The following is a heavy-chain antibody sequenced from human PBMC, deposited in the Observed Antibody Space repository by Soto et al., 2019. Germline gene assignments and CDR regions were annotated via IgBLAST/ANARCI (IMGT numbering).Heavy chain of an antibody. CDR3: AKDRGGPVDY. CDR1: GFTFRSYG. D-gene: IGHD3-10*01. J-gene: IGHJ4*02. Sequence: QVQLVASGGGVVQPGRSLRLSCAVSGFTFRSYGMHWVRQAPGKGLEWVAVISHDGNNKYYADSVKGRFSISRDNSKNTLYLQINSLRTEDTAVYYCAKDRGGPVDYWGQGTLVTVSS. V-gene: IGHV3-30*18. CDR2: ISHDGNNK.